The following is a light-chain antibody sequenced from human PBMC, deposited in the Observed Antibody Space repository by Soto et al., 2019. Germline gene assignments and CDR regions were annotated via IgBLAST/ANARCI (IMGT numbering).Light chain of an antibody. Sequence: QSALTQPASVSGSPGQSITISCSGSISDVGSYDLVSWYQHQPGKAPKLMIYQVNRRPSGVSNRFCGSKSGNTASLAISGLQAEDDADYYCASYTTPSNYVFGTGTKLTVL. CDR1: ISDVGSYDL. V-gene: IGLV2-14*02. CDR2: QVN. J-gene: IGLJ1*01. CDR3: ASYTTPSNYV.